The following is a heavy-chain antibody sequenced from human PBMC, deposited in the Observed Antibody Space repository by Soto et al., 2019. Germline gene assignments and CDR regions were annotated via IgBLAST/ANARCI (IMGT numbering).Heavy chain of an antibody. D-gene: IGHD6-13*01. J-gene: IGHJ4*02. V-gene: IGHV3-33*01. Sequence: QVQLVESGGGVVQPGRSLRLSCAASGFTFSSYGMHWDRQAPGKGLEWVAVIWYDGSNKYYADSVKGRFTISRDNSKNTLYLQMNSLRAEDTAVYYCAGGAAAGTWRFDYWGQGTLVTVSS. CDR1: GFTFSSYG. CDR2: IWYDGSNK. CDR3: AGGAAAGTWRFDY.